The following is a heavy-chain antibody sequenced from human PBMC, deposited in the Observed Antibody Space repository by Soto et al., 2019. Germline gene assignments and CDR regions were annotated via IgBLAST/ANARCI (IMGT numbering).Heavy chain of an antibody. V-gene: IGHV3-30*04. D-gene: IGHD6-19*01. CDR3: ARDPSPYPSGWYGVDF. J-gene: IGHJ4*01. Sequence: QVQLVESGGGVVQPGRSLSLSCAASGFMFSAYAMLWVRQAPGKGLEWVAAISYDGTNKYYADSVKGRFTISRDNSKNRLLLQMNSLRAEDTAVYYCARDPSPYPSGWYGVDFWGHGTLVTVSS. CDR1: GFMFSAYA. CDR2: ISYDGTNK.